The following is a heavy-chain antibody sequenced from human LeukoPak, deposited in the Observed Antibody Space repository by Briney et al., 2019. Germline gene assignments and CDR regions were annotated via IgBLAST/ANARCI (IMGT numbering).Heavy chain of an antibody. CDR1: GFTFSTYA. CDR2: TSYDGSNK. CDR3: AKDRRTYYYDSSGYDY. V-gene: IGHV3-30*07. J-gene: IGHJ4*02. Sequence: GGSLRLSCAASGFTFSTYAMHWVRQAPGKGLEWVAFTSYDGSNKYYADSVKGRFTISRDNSKSTLFLQMNSLRAEDTAVYYCAKDRRTYYYDSSGYDYWGQGTLVTVSS. D-gene: IGHD3-22*01.